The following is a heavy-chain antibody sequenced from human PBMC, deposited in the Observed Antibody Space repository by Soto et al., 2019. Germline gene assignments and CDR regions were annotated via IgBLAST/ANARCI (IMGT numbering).Heavy chain of an antibody. D-gene: IGHD2-2*01. V-gene: IGHV3-30*18. CDR1: GFTFSSYG. Sequence: GGSLRLSCAASGFTFSSYGMHWVRQAPGKGLEWVAVISYDGSNKYYADSVKGRFTISRDNSKNTLYLQMNSLRAEDTAVYYCAKEGSRYCSSTSCYVPYYYGMDVWGQGTTVTVSS. J-gene: IGHJ6*02. CDR2: ISYDGSNK. CDR3: AKEGSRYCSSTSCYVPYYYGMDV.